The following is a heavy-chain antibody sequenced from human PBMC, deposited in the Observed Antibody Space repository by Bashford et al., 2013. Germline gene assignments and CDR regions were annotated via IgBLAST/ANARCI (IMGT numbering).Heavy chain of an antibody. CDR3: AKDGVAGGMDV. Sequence: GSLRLSCAASGFTFSSYGMHWVRQAPGKGLEWVAVISYDGSNKYYADSVKGRFTISRDNSKNTLYLQMNSLRAEDTAVYYCAKDGVAGGMDVWGQGTTVTVSS. D-gene: IGHD3-3*01. CDR1: GFTFSSYG. V-gene: IGHV3-30*18. J-gene: IGHJ6*02. CDR2: ISYDGSNK.